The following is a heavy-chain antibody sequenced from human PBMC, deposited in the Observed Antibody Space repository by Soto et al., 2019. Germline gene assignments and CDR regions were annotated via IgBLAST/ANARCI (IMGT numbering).Heavy chain of an antibody. D-gene: IGHD3-10*01. V-gene: IGHV1-69*02. CDR2: VNPILSMS. CDR3: ATSYGSGYRAFDY. J-gene: IGHJ4*02. CDR1: GDTFSFYT. Sequence: QVQMVQSGAEVKKPGSSVKVSCKASGDTFSFYTINWVRQAPGLGLEWMGRVNPILSMSNYAQKFQGRVTMTADKSTSTAYMELRSLRSEDTAFYYCATSYGSGYRAFDYWSQGALVTVSS.